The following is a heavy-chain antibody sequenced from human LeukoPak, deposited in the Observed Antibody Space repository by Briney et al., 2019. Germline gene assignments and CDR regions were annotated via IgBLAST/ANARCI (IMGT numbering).Heavy chain of an antibody. CDR3: ARAGYSGYDLYY. CDR1: GGSISSYY. Sequence: PSEXLSLTCTVSGGSISSYYWSWLRQPPGKGLEWIGYIYYSGSTNYKPSLKSRVTISVDTSKNQFSLKLSSVTAADTAVYYCARAGYSGYDLYYWGQGTLVTVSS. V-gene: IGHV4-59*01. D-gene: IGHD5-12*01. CDR2: IYYSGST. J-gene: IGHJ4*02.